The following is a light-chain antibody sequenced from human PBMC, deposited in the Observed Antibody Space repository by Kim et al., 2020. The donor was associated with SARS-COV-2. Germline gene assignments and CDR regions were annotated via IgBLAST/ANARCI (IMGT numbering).Light chain of an antibody. J-gene: IGKJ1*01. Sequence: LLWSPGERATLSCGASQSIRCSFLAWYQQRPGLAPRLLIYDTSTRATGIPVRFSGSGSGTDFTLTISRLEPEDFAVYYCQQYGSSPQTFGPGTRVEI. CDR3: QQYGSSPQT. CDR1: QSIRCSF. CDR2: DTS. V-gene: IGKV3D-20*01.